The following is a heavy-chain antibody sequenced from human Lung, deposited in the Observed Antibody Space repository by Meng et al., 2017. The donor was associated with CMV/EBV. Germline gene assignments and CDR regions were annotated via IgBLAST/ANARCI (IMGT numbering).Heavy chain of an antibody. CDR1: GYTFGSYG. Sequence: QVHLLKSGPEVKKPGASVRVSCKASGYTFGSYGICWVRQAPGQGLEWMGWFVNYVNTYPAPKFQGRVTMTTDTHTNTAFMELRSLTSDDTAVYYCASGTPGRSYCDYWGQGTLVTVSS. V-gene: IGHV1-18*01. CDR3: ASGTPGRSYCDY. CDR2: FVNYVNT. J-gene: IGHJ4*02. D-gene: IGHD2-15*01.